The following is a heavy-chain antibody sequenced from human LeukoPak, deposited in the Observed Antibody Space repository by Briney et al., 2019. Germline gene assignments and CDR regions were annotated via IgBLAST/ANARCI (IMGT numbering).Heavy chain of an antibody. V-gene: IGHV3-7*05. D-gene: IGHD5-12*01. CDR2: INQDGSAK. J-gene: IGHJ4*02. CDR1: GFLFSNSW. Sequence: GGSLRLSCADSGFLFSNSWMAWVRQAPGRGLEWLANINQDGSAKTCVDSVKGRFTISRDNAKNSLYLQMNSLRAEDTAMYYCARDSGYNAFDYWGQGTLVTVSS. CDR3: ARDSGYNAFDY.